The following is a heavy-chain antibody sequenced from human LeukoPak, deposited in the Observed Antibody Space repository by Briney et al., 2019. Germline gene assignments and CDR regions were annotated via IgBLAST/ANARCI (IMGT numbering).Heavy chain of an antibody. V-gene: IGHV3-21*01. CDR2: ISSSSSYI. D-gene: IGHD1-26*01. J-gene: IGHJ4*02. CDR1: GFTFSSYS. CDR3: ARFSLVVGAMGYYFDY. Sequence: GGSLRLSCAASGFTFSSYSMNWVRQAPGKGLEWVSSISSSSSYIYYADSVKGRFTISRDNAKNSLYLQMNSLRAEDTAVYYCARFSLVVGAMGYYFDYWGQGTLVTVSS.